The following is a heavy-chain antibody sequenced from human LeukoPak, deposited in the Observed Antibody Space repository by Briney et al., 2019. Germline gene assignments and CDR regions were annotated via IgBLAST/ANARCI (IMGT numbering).Heavy chain of an antibody. V-gene: IGHV1-46*01. J-gene: IGHJ2*01. CDR1: GYTFTSYY. Sequence: GVSVKVSCKASGYTFTSYYMLWVRQAPGQGLEWMGIINPSGGSTSYAQKVQGRVSMTRDTSTSTVYMELSSLRSEDTAVYYCARNPGGYRYFDLWGRGTLVTVSS. CDR2: INPSGGST. CDR3: ARNPGGYRYFDL. D-gene: IGHD3-16*02.